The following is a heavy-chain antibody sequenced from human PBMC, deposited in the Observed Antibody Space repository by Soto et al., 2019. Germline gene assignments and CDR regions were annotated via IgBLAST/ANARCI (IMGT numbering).Heavy chain of an antibody. Sequence: GGSLRLSCAASGFTFSDHYMDWVRQAPGKGLEWVGRTRNKANSYTTEYAASVKGRFTISRDDSKNSVYLQMNSLKTDDTAVYYCGRATLSAPHYTDVCGKGTTVTVSS. CDR3: GRATLSAPHYTDV. CDR2: TRNKANSYTT. J-gene: IGHJ6*03. V-gene: IGHV3-72*01. CDR1: GFTFSDHY.